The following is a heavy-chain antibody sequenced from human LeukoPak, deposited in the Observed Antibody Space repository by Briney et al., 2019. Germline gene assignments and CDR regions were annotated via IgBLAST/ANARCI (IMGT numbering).Heavy chain of an antibody. J-gene: IGHJ4*02. CDR3: AKPLPWEPYYFDY. Sequence: PGGSLRLSCAASGFTFTSYAMNWVRQAPGKGLEWVSSISGSGDSTYYADSVKGRFTISRDNSKNTLYLQMNSLRAEDTAIYYCAKPLPWEPYYFDYWGQGTLVTVSS. CDR1: GFTFTSYA. D-gene: IGHD1-26*01. V-gene: IGHV3-23*01. CDR2: ISGSGDST.